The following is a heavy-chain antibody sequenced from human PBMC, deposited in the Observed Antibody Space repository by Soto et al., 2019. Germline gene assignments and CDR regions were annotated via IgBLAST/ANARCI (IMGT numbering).Heavy chain of an antibody. CDR3: AVMELVPAWFDP. CDR1: GYTFTSYD. CDR2: MNPNSGNT. V-gene: IGHV1-8*01. Sequence: QVQLVQSGAEVKKPGASVKVSCKASGYTFTSYDINWVRQATGQGLEWMGWMNPNSGNTGYAQKFQGRVTMTRNTYISTAYMELSSLRSEETAVYYCAVMELVPAWFDPWGQGTLVTVSS. J-gene: IGHJ5*02. D-gene: IGHD6-6*01.